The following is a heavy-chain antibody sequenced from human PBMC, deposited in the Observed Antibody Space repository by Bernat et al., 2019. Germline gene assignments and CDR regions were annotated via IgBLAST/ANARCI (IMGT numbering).Heavy chain of an antibody. D-gene: IGHD3-10*01. CDR1: GVSITNNNYY. Sequence: LQLQESGPGLVKPSETLSLTCTVSGVSITNNNYYWGWVRQAPGKGLEWVANIKQDGSEKYYVDSVKGRFTISRDNAKNSLYLQMNSLRAEDTAVYYCAREGLLWLAYYFDYWGQGTLVTVSS. V-gene: IGHV3-7*03. J-gene: IGHJ4*02. CDR3: AREGLLWLAYYFDY. CDR2: IKQDGSEK.